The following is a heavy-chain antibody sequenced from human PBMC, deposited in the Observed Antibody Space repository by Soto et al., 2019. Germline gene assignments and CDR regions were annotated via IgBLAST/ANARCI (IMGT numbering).Heavy chain of an antibody. D-gene: IGHD2-15*01. CDR1: GFTFSSYG. V-gene: IGHV3-30*18. J-gene: IGHJ4*02. CDR3: AKDGEYCSGGSCYSGSIDY. CDR2: RSYDGSNK. Sequence: QVQLVESGGGVVQPGRSLRLSCAASGFTFSSYGMHWVRQAPGKGLEWVAVRSYDGSNKYYADSVKGRFTISRDNSKNTLYLQMNSLRAEDTAVYYCAKDGEYCSGGSCYSGSIDYWGQGTLVTVSS.